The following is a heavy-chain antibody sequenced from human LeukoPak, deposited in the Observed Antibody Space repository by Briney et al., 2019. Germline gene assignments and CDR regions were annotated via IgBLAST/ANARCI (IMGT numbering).Heavy chain of an antibody. J-gene: IGHJ5*02. Sequence: GGSLRLSCAASGFTFSGSAMNWVRQAPGKGLEWVSSISSSSSYIYYADSVKGRFTISRDNAKNSLYLQMNSLRAEDTAVYYCARDLGIAAAGRGWFDPWGQGTLVTVSS. CDR2: ISSSSSYI. CDR1: GFTFSGSA. CDR3: ARDLGIAAAGRGWFDP. V-gene: IGHV3-21*01. D-gene: IGHD6-13*01.